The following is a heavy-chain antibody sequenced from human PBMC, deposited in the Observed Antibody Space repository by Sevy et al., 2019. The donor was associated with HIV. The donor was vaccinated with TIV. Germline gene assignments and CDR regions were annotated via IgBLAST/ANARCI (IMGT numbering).Heavy chain of an antibody. J-gene: IGHJ4*02. CDR3: ARDGGYRLD. D-gene: IGHD2-2*01. V-gene: IGHV3-66*02. CDR2: FYSGGGP. CDR1: GFTVSSNY. Sequence: GGSLRLSCAASGFTVSSNYMSWVRQAPGKGLDWVSLFYSGGGPDYADSVKGRFTISRDSSKNTLYLQMNSLRTEDTVVYYCARDGGYRLDWGQGTLVTVSS.